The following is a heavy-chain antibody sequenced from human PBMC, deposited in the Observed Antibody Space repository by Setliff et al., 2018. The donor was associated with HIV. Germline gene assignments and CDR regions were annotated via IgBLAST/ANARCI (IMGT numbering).Heavy chain of an antibody. J-gene: IGHJ3*02. Sequence: PSETLSLTCTVSGDSISSGGYYWSWIRQHPGKGLEWIGYIFYSGTTYYNPSLKSRVTISVDTSKNQSSLKLTSVTAADTAVYYCARGTYTSRRGAFDIWGQGTMVTVSS. CDR3: ARGTYTSRRGAFDI. CDR1: GDSISSGGYY. D-gene: IGHD1-1*01. V-gene: IGHV4-31*03. CDR2: IFYSGTT.